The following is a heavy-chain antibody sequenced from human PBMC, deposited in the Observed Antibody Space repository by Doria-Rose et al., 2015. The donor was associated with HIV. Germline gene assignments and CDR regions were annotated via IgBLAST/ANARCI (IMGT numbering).Heavy chain of an antibody. Sequence: QVQLQESGPGLVKPSETLSLTCSVSGGSIRHYYWRWIPQDPANGLEYIGDLFYTGSTNYSPSLKSRVSISIDTSKNKFSLGLSSVTAADTAVYYCARVLSGTYDYWGQGTLVTVSS. J-gene: IGHJ4*02. CDR3: ARVLSGTYDY. CDR1: GGSIRHYY. V-gene: IGHV4-59*01. D-gene: IGHD1-26*01. CDR2: LFYTGST.